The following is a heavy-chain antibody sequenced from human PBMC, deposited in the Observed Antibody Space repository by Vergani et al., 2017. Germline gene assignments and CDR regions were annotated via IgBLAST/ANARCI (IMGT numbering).Heavy chain of an antibody. D-gene: IGHD5-24*01. J-gene: IGHJ4*02. V-gene: IGHV3-23*01. Sequence: EVQLLQSEGAVVQPGGSLRLSCVASGFTFSSHSMSWVRKGLGQGLEWVSSIKNTGESTHYADSVKGRFTISRDNSKNTLYVQMNSLRVEDTAVDYCGRGSNNYNGGQGTLVTVS. CDR2: IKNTGEST. CDR1: GFTFSSHS. CDR3: GRGSNNYN.